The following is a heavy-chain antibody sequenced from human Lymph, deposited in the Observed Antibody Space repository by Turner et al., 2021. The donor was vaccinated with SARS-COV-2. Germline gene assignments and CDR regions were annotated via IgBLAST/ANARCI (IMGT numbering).Heavy chain of an antibody. D-gene: IGHD3-10*01. J-gene: IGHJ3*02. CDR2: ISVSGGST. CDR3: AKGVRGVIIPEAFDI. Sequence: EVQLLESGGGLVQPGGSLRLSCAASGFTFSSYAMSWVRQAPGKGLEWVSSISVSGGSTYYADSVKGRFTISRDNSKNTLYLQRNSLRVEDTAVYYCAKGVRGVIIPEAFDIWGQGTMVTISS. CDR1: GFTFSSYA. V-gene: IGHV3-23*01.